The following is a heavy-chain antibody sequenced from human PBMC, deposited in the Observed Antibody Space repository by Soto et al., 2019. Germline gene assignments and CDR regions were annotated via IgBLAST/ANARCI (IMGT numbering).Heavy chain of an antibody. CDR1: GDSIRNYY. V-gene: IGHV4-4*07. CDR3: VRDCSGGGCYSDYGMDV. J-gene: IGHJ6*02. D-gene: IGHD2-15*01. CDR2: IYSSGST. Sequence: QVQLQESGPGLVKPSETLSLTCTVSGDSIRNYYWSWIRQPAGKGLERIGRIYSSGSTDYNASLTSRVSMSVDRSKNQCFLMLTSVTAPDTAVYYCVRDCSGGGCYSDYGMDVWGQGTTFTVSS.